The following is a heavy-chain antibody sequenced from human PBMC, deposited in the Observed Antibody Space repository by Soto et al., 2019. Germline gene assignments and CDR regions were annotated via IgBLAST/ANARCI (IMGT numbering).Heavy chain of an antibody. Sequence: EVQLVESGGGLVKPGGSLRLSCAASGFTFSSYSMNWVRQAPGKGLEWVSSISSSSSYIYYADSVKGRFTISRDNAKTSLYLQMNSLRAEDTAVYYCARGSSSGSYFDYWGQGTLVTVSS. CDR1: GFTFSSYS. V-gene: IGHV3-21*01. D-gene: IGHD6-6*01. J-gene: IGHJ4*02. CDR3: ARGSSSGSYFDY. CDR2: ISSSSSYI.